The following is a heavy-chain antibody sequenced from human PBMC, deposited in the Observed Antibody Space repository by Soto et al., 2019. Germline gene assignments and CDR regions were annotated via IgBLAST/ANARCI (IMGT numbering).Heavy chain of an antibody. CDR2: ISYDGSNK. V-gene: IGHV3-30-3*01. Sequence: QVQLVESGGGVVQPGRSLRLSCAASGFTFSSYAMHWVRQAPGKGLEWVAVISYDGSNKYYADSVKGRFTISRHNSKNXLXLXXNSRRAEDTAVYYCARDSFTYDSSGYYYVPGAFDIWGQGTMVTVSS. J-gene: IGHJ3*02. CDR1: GFTFSSYA. D-gene: IGHD3-22*01. CDR3: ARDSFTYDSSGYYYVPGAFDI.